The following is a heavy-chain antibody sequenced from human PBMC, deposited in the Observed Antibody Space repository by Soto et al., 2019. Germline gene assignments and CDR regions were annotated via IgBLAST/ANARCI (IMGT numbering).Heavy chain of an antibody. J-gene: IGHJ6*02. V-gene: IGHV4-34*01. CDR1: GGSFSGYY. Sequence: SETLSLTCAVYGGSFSGYYWSWIRQPPGKGLELIGEINHSGSTNYNPSLKSRVTISVDTSKNQFSLKLSSVTAADTAVYYCARSGGAYYYYGMDVWGQGTTVTVSS. D-gene: IGHD2-21*01. CDR2: INHSGST. CDR3: ARSGGAYYYYGMDV.